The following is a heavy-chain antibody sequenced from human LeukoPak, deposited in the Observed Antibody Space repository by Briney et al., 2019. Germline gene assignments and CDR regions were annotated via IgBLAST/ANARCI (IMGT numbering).Heavy chain of an antibody. V-gene: IGHV1-2*02. CDR3: ARDTVSVAMNSGNWFDP. CDR2: INPHSGDT. CDR1: GYTFTGYY. J-gene: IGHJ5*02. Sequence: GASVKVSCKASGYTFTGYYMHWVRQAPGQGLEWMGWINPHSGDTNYAQNFQGRVTMTRDTSISTAYMELSRLRSDDTAVYYCARDTVSVAMNSGNWFDPWGQGTLVTVSS. D-gene: IGHD2-2*01.